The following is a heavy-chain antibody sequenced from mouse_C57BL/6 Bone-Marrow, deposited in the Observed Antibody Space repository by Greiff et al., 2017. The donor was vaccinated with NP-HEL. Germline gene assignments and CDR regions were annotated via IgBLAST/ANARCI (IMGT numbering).Heavy chain of an antibody. V-gene: IGHV1-4*01. CDR1: GYTFTSYT. J-gene: IGHJ4*01. CDR2: INPSSGYT. CDR3: EGGVRQLYAMDY. Sequence: QVQLQQSGAELARPGASVKMSCKASGYTFTSYTMHWVKQRPGQGLEWIGYINPSSGYTNYNQKFKDKATLTADKSSSTAYMQLSSLTSEDSAVYDCEGGVRQLYAMDYWGQGTSVTVSS. D-gene: IGHD2-14*01.